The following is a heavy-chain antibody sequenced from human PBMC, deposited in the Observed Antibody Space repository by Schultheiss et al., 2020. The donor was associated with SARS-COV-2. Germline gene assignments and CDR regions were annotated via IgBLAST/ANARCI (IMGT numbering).Heavy chain of an antibody. V-gene: IGHV4-30-4*07. CDR3: ARDRYYGSGLALVY. Sequence: SQTLSLTCAVSGGSIRSGGYSWSWIRQPPGKGLEWIGYIYYSGSTNYNPSLKSRVTISVDTSKNQFSLKLRSVTAADTAVYYCARDRYYGSGLALVYWGQGTLVTVSS. D-gene: IGHD3-10*01. J-gene: IGHJ4*02. CDR1: GGSIRSGGYS. CDR2: IYYSGST.